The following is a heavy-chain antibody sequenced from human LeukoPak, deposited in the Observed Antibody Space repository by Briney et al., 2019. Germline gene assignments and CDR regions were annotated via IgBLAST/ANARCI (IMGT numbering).Heavy chain of an antibody. CDR3: ARDCCSSPGYYMDV. Sequence: VASVKVSCKASGYTFTGYYMHWVRQAPGQGLEWMGWINPSSGGTNYAQKFQGRVTMTRDTSISTAYMELSRLRSDDTAVYYCARDCCSSPGYYMDVWGKGTTVTVSS. V-gene: IGHV1-2*02. CDR1: GYTFTGYY. D-gene: IGHD2-2*01. J-gene: IGHJ6*03. CDR2: INPSSGGT.